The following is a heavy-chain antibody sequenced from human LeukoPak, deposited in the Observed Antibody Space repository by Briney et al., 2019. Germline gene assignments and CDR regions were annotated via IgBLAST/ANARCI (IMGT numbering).Heavy chain of an antibody. Sequence: SETLSLTCAVYGGSFSGYYWSWIRQPPGKGLEWIGEINHSGSTNYTPSLKSRVTISVDTSKNQFSLKLSSVTAADTAVYYCARRYYDSSGYYGSYYFDYWGQGTLVTVSS. V-gene: IGHV4-34*01. J-gene: IGHJ4*02. CDR1: GGSFSGYY. CDR3: ARRYYDSSGYYGSYYFDY. CDR2: INHSGST. D-gene: IGHD3-22*01.